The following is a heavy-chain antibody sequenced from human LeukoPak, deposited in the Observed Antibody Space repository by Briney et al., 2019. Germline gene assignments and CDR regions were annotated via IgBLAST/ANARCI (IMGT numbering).Heavy chain of an antibody. D-gene: IGHD6-19*01. CDR2: VSHDGTET. CDR3: ARETVAGNFDY. CDR1: GFTFSRYG. J-gene: IGHJ4*02. V-gene: IGHV3-30*03. Sequence: GGSLRLSCAASGFTFSRYGIHWVRQAPGKGLEWVAVVSHDGTETKYADSVKGRLNLSRDNAKNSLYLQMNSLRAEDTAVYYCARETVAGNFDYWGQGTLVTVSS.